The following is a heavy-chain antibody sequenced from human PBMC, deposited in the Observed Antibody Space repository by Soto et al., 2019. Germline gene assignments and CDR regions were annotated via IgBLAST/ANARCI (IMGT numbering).Heavy chain of an antibody. J-gene: IGHJ4*02. CDR2: ISAYNGNT. D-gene: IGHD6-19*01. CDR3: ARDSDSSGWLDFDY. CDR1: GYTFTSYG. Sequence: ASVKVSCKASGYTFTSYGISWVRQAPGQGLEWMGWISAYNGNTNYAQKLQGRVTMTTDTSTSTAYMELRSLRSDDTAVYYCARDSDSSGWLDFDYWGQGTLVTVSP. V-gene: IGHV1-18*01.